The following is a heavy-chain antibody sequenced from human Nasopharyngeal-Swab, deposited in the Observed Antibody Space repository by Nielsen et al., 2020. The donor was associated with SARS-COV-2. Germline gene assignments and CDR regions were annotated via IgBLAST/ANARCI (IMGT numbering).Heavy chain of an antibody. J-gene: IGHJ4*02. V-gene: IGHV3-48*02. D-gene: IGHD6-19*01. CDR3: ARGVRRDISGWHFDY. Sequence: GESLKISCEASGFTFSSFNMNWVRQAPGKGLEWISYINSGSSTILYRDSVRGRFIISRDDAKSSMYLQMSNLRDEDTALYYYARGVRRDISGWHFDYWGQGTLVTVSS. CDR2: INSGSSTI. CDR1: GFTFSSFN.